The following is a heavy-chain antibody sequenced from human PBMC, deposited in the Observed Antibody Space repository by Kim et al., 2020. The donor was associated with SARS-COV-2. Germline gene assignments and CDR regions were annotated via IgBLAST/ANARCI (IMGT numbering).Heavy chain of an antibody. J-gene: IGHJ4*02. Sequence: YYNPSLKSRVTISVDTSKNRFSLKLSSVTAADTAVYYCASSRSTVTTWSYWGQGTLVTVSS. D-gene: IGHD4-17*01. CDR3: ASSRSTVTTWSY. V-gene: IGHV4-31*02.